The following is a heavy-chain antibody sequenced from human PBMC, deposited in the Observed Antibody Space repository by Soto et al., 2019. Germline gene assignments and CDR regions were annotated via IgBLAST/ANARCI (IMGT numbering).Heavy chain of an antibody. Sequence: GGSLRLSCAASGFTFSSYGMHWVRQAPGKGLEWVAVIWYDGSNKYYADSVKGRFTISRDNSKNTLYLQMNSLRAEDTAVYYCARAQSTMIVGYWGQGTLVTVSS. D-gene: IGHD3-22*01. V-gene: IGHV3-33*01. J-gene: IGHJ4*02. CDR1: GFTFSSYG. CDR3: ARAQSTMIVGY. CDR2: IWYDGSNK.